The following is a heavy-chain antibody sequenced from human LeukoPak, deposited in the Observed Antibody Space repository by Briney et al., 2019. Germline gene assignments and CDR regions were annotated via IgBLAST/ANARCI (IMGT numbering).Heavy chain of an antibody. CDR1: GYSFTSYW. V-gene: IGHV5-51*01. CDR3: ARRMGYSPGNSGYDSFDY. J-gene: IGHJ4*02. D-gene: IGHD5-12*01. CDR2: IYPGDSDT. Sequence: GESLKISCKGSGYSFTSYWIGWVRQMPGKGLEWMGIIYPGDSDTRYSPSFQGQVTISADKSISTAYLQWSSLKASDTAMYCARRMGYSPGNSGYDSFDYWGQGTLVTVSS.